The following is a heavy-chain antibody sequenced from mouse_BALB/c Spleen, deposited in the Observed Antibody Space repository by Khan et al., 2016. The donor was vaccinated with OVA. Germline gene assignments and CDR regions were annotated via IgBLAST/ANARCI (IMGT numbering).Heavy chain of an antibody. CDR2: ISYSGST. V-gene: IGHV3-2*02. Sequence: EVQLQQSGPGLVKPSQSLSLTCTVTGYSITSGYGWNWIRQFPGNQVEWMGYISYSGSTNYNPSLKSRISITRDTSKNKFFLQLNSVTTEDKATYYCARTARIKYWGQGTTLTVSA. CDR1: GYSITSGYG. CDR3: ARTARIKY. J-gene: IGHJ2*01. D-gene: IGHD1-2*01.